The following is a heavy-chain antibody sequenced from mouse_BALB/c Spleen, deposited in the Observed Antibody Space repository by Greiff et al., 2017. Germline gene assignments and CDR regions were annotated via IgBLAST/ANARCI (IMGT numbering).Heavy chain of an antibody. CDR2: ISSGGSYT. J-gene: IGHJ3*01. CDR3: ARDMGGYSFAY. D-gene: IGHD2-3*01. V-gene: IGHV5-9-4*01. Sequence: EVKLVESGGGLVKPGGSLKLSCAASGFTFSSYAMSWVRQSPEKRLEWVAEISSGGSYTYYPDTVTGRFTISRDNAKNTLYLEMSSLRSEDTAMYYCARDMGGYSFAYWGQGTLVTVSA. CDR1: GFTFSSYA.